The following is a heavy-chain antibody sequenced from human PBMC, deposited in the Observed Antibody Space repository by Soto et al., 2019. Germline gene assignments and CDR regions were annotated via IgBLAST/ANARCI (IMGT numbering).Heavy chain of an antibody. CDR3: ARGDSFTSSWYWFDS. D-gene: IGHD6-13*01. J-gene: IGHJ5*01. CDR1: GYTFTTYE. CDR2: MNPNNGNT. V-gene: IGHV1-8*01. Sequence: GASVKVSCKASGYTFTTYEINWVRQATGQGLEWIGWMNPNNGNTGYAQKFQGRVTMTRNTSMSTAYMELSSLTSEDTAVYYCARGDSFTSSWYWFDSWGQGTPVTVSS.